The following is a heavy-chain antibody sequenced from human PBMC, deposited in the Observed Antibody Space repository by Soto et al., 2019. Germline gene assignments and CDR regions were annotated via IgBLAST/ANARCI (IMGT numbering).Heavy chain of an antibody. CDR1: GFTFSSYG. V-gene: IGHV3-33*01. J-gene: IGHJ6*02. CDR2: IWYDGSNK. CDR3: ARDLLQLGPHYYYGMDV. Sequence: GGSLRLSCAASGFTFSSYGMHWVRQAPGKGLEWVAVIWYDGSNKYYADSVKGRFTISRDNSKNTLYLQMNSLRAEDTAVYYCARDLLQLGPHYYYGMDVWGQGTTVTVSS. D-gene: IGHD6-13*01.